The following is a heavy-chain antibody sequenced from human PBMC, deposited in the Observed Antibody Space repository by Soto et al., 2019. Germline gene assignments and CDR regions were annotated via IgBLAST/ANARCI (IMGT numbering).Heavy chain of an antibody. J-gene: IGHJ4*02. D-gene: IGHD3-22*01. CDR2: VHYSGIT. CDR3: ARQHYYDSSGYYTWN. CDR1: GGPSKSHIHY. V-gene: IGHV4-39*01. Sequence: SETLSLTCSVPGGPSKSHIHYWGWIGHPSGKWLDWIATVHYSGITYYTPSLKNRVTISADSSNNQFSLRLNSVTAADTAVYCCARQHYYDSSGYYTWNWGQGTLVTVS.